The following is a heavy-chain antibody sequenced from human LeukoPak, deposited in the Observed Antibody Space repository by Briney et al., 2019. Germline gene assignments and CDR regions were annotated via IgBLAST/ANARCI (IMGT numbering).Heavy chain of an antibody. Sequence: ASVKVSCKASGYTFTSYDINWVRQATGQGLEWMGWMNPNSGNTGYAQKFQGRVTMTRNTSISTAYMELSSLRSEDTAVYYCARGPDGITGTTADYWGQGTLVTVSS. CDR1: GYTFTSYD. CDR2: MNPNSGNT. V-gene: IGHV1-8*01. J-gene: IGHJ4*02. D-gene: IGHD1-7*01. CDR3: ARGPDGITGTTADY.